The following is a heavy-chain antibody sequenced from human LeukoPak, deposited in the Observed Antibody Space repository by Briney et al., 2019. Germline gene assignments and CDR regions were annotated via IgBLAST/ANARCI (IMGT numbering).Heavy chain of an antibody. V-gene: IGHV4-34*01. J-gene: IGHJ6*03. D-gene: IGHD2-8*02. CDR2: INHSGST. CDR3: ARGLLKNYYYYYMDV. Sequence: SETLSLTCAVYGGSFSGYYWSWIRQPPGKWLEWIGEINHSGSTNYNPSLKSRVTISVDTSKNQFSLKLSSVTAADTAVYYCARGLLKNYYYYYMDVWGKGTTVTISS. CDR1: GGSFSGYY.